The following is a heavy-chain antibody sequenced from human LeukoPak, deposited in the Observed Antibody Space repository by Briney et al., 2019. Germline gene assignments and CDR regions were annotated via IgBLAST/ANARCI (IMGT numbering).Heavy chain of an antibody. J-gene: IGHJ4*02. Sequence: ASVKVSCKASGYTFTSHDINWVRQATGQGLEWMGWMNPDSGNTGYAQKFQGRVTITRNTSISTAYMELSSLRSEDTAVYYCARGRRVIVVVPAALYYFDYWGQGTLVTVSS. V-gene: IGHV1-8*03. D-gene: IGHD2-2*01. CDR1: GYTFTSHD. CDR3: ARGRRVIVVVPAALYYFDY. CDR2: MNPDSGNT.